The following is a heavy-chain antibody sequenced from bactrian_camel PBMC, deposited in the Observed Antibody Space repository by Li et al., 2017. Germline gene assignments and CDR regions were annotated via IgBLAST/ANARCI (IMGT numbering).Heavy chain of an antibody. Sequence: HVQLVESGGGSVQAGGSLRLSCAASGSIQRTNCMGWFRQAPGKEREGVARILLGGSATSYDDSVKGRFTISQDNAKNTLYLQMNSLKPEDTAMYHCVADYMRGNCYTGGVFRGQGTQVTVS. CDR2: ILLGGSAT. V-gene: IGHV3S53*01. J-gene: IGHJ4*01. D-gene: IGHD2*01. CDR3: VADYMRGNCYTGGVF. CDR1: GSIQRTNC.